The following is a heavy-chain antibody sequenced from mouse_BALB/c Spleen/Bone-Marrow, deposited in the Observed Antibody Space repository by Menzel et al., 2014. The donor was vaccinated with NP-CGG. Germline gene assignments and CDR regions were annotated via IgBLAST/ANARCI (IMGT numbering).Heavy chain of an antibody. V-gene: IGHV1S130*01. CDR1: GYTFXSSW. CDR2: IHPNSGNT. CDR3: ARHXRXAYYFDX. Sequence: QXQQSGPVLVRPGASXKLSCKASGYTFXSSWMHWAKQRPGQGLEWIGEIHPNSGNTNYNEKFKGKATLTVDTSSSTAYVDLSILTSEDSAVYXCARHXRXAYYFDXWXQXTTLTXSS. D-gene: IGHD2-14*01. J-gene: IGHJ2*01.